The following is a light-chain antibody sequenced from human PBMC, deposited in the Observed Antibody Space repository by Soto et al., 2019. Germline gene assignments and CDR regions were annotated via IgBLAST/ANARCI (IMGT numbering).Light chain of an antibody. CDR1: SSDVGGYDY. CDR2: EVS. Sequence: QSVLTQPASVSGSPGQSITISCTGTSSDVGGYDYVSWHQHHPGKVPKLIIYEVSKRPSGVSHRFSGSKSGNTASLTISGLQTEDEADYYCSSYTTTSALVFGGGTKLTVL. J-gene: IGLJ2*01. V-gene: IGLV2-14*01. CDR3: SSYTTTSALV.